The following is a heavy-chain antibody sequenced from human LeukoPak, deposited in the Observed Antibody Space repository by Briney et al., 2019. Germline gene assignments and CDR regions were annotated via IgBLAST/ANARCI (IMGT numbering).Heavy chain of an antibody. CDR3: ASPQVYDSSGYYDY. V-gene: IGHV1-69*13. J-gene: IGHJ4*02. Sequence: ASVKVSCKASGGTFSSYAISWVRQAPGQGLEWMGGIIPIFGTANYAQKFQGRVTITADESTSTAYMELSSLRSEDTAVYYCASPQVYDSSGYYDYWGQGTLVTVSS. CDR1: GGTFSSYA. D-gene: IGHD3-22*01. CDR2: IIPIFGTA.